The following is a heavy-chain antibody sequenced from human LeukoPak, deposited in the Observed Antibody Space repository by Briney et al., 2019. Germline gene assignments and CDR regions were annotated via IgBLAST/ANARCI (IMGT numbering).Heavy chain of an antibody. CDR1: GDSVSSNSAA. Sequence: SQTLSLTCAIYGDSVSSNSAAWNRIRQSPSRGLEWLGRTYYRSKWSNNYAISVKRRISINPDTSKNQFSLQLDSVTPEDTAIYYCARIVGGAPDYWGQGTLVTVSS. V-gene: IGHV6-1*01. CDR2: TYYRSKWSN. D-gene: IGHD1-26*01. J-gene: IGHJ4*02. CDR3: ARIVGGAPDY.